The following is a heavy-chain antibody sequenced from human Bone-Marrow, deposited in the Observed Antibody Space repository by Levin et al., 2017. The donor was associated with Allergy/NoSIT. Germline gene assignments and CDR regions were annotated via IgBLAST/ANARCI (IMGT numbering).Heavy chain of an antibody. D-gene: IGHD3-3*01. Sequence: GGSLRLSCAASGFSFSSSGMHWVRQAPGKGLEWMAVIWYDGSNIHYADSVKGRFTISRDNSKNTLSLQMNNLRAEDTALYYCASNGVAPNYYDGMNVWGQGTTVTVSS. V-gene: IGHV3-33*01. J-gene: IGHJ6*02. CDR2: IWYDGSNI. CDR3: ASNGVAPNYYDGMNV. CDR1: GFSFSSSG.